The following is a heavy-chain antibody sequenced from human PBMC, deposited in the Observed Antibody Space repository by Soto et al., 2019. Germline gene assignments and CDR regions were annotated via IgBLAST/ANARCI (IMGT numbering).Heavy chain of an antibody. D-gene: IGHD6-13*01. Sequence: SETLSLTCAVYGGSFSGYYWSWIRQPPGKGLEWIGEINHSGSTNYNPSLKSRVTISVDTSKNQFSLKLSSVTAADTAVYYCARGHGEAAADIAYNWFDPWGQGTLVTVSS. CDR2: INHSGST. CDR1: GGSFSGYY. V-gene: IGHV4-34*01. CDR3: ARGHGEAAADIAYNWFDP. J-gene: IGHJ5*02.